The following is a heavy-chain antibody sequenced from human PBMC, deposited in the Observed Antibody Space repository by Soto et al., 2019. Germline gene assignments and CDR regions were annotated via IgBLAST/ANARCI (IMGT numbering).Heavy chain of an antibody. V-gene: IGHV4-59*01. CDR2: FYYSGST. Sequence: QVQLQESGPGLVKPSETLSLTCTVSGGSISSYYWSWIRQPPGKGLEWIGYFYYSGSTNYHPSLKSRVIISVDTSKNQFSLKLSSVTAADTAVYYCARESIGDGFDYWGQGTLVTVSS. D-gene: IGHD3-3*01. CDR1: GGSISSYY. CDR3: ARESIGDGFDY. J-gene: IGHJ4*02.